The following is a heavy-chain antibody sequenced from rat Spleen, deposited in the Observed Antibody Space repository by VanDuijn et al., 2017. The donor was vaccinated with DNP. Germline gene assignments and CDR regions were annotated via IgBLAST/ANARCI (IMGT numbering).Heavy chain of an antibody. J-gene: IGHJ4*01. D-gene: IGHD2-2*01. CDR3: VREDKGVDA. CDR1: GFNFNDYW. CDR2: INKDSRIT. Sequence: EVKLVESGGGLVQPGRSLKLSCAASGFNFNDYWMGWVRQAPGKGLEWIGEINKDSRITKYRPTLKEKRTISRDNAQKPLYLQMSKLGSEDTAIYYCVREDKGVDAWGQGVSVSVSS. V-gene: IGHV4-2*01.